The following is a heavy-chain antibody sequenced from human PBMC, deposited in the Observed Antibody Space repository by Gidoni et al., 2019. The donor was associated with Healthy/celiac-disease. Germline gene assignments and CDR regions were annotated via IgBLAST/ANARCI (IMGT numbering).Heavy chain of an antibody. J-gene: IGHJ5*02. CDR3: ARDRQGGNWFDP. CDR1: GGTYRSYA. CDR2: IIPIFGTA. V-gene: IGHV1-69*06. Sequence: QVQLVQSGAEVKKPGSSVKVSCKASGGTYRSYAISWVRQAPGQGLGWMGGIIPIFGTANYAQKFQGRVTITADKSTSTAYMELSSLRSEDTAVYYCARDRQGGNWFDPWGQGTLVTVSS. D-gene: IGHD3-16*01.